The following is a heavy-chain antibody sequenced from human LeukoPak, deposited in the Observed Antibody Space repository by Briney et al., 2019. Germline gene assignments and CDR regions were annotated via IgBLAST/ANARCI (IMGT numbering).Heavy chain of an antibody. CDR2: ITTKSNGATE. V-gene: IGHV3-49*04. D-gene: IGHD1-26*01. Sequence: PGRSLRLSCTASGFTLGDYLVTWVRQAPGKGLEWVAFITTKSNGATEEYAASVKGRFTISRDDSNSIAYLQMNSLKTEDTAVYYCTREGRGSYPDCWGQGTLVTVSS. CDR3: TREGRGSYPDC. CDR1: GFTLGDYL. J-gene: IGHJ4*02.